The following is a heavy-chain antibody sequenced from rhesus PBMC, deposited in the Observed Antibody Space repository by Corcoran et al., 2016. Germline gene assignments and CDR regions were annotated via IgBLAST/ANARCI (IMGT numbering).Heavy chain of an antibody. D-gene: IGHD6-25*01. V-gene: IGHV4-99*01. CDR3: ARLRSGSSPDY. CDR1: GYSISSGYY. Sequence: QLQLQESGPGLVKPSETLSVTCAVSGYSISSGYYWGWIRQPPGKGLEYIGYISGSSGSTYYNPSLKSRVTISKDTSKNQFSLKLSSVTAADTAVYYCARLRSGSSPDYWGQGVLVTVSS. J-gene: IGHJ4*01. CDR2: ISGSSGST.